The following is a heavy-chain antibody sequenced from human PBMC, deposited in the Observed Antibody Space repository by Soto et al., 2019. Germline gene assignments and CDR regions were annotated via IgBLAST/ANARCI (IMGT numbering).Heavy chain of an antibody. Sequence: QVQLQESGPGLVKPSETLSLTCTVSGGSMIGYYWIWIRQTPGKGLEWIGLVHYTGATNYNPSLKRRVTISVDTSKNHFSLRLDSVTAADTGVHYCARETSTSGLPFDFWGRGILVAFSS. D-gene: IGHD3-22*01. J-gene: IGHJ4*02. CDR2: VHYTGAT. CDR1: GGSMIGYY. CDR3: ARETSTSGLPFDF. V-gene: IGHV4-59*01.